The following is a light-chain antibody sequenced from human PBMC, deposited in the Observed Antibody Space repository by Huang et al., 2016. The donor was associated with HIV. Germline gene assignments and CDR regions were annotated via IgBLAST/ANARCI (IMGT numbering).Light chain of an antibody. V-gene: IGKV3-15*01. J-gene: IGKJ4*01. CDR1: QTVTNN. CDR2: GAS. Sequence: MTQSPAILSVSPGERASLSCRTSQTVTNNLAWYQHRPGQAPRVLIHGASTRAAGVPARFSGSGSGTDFTLTISSLQSEDFGIYYCHQYDNWPPAFGGGTRVEVK. CDR3: HQYDNWPPA.